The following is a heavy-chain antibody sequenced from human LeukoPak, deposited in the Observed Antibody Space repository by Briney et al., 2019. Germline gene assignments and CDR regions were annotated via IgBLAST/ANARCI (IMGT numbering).Heavy chain of an antibody. V-gene: IGHV3-23*01. CDR1: GFTFSSYA. Sequence: GRSLRLSCAASGFTFSSYAMSWVRQAPGKGPEWVSTISIDGGKTYYADSVKGRFTVSRDTSKNTLYLQMNSLRAEDTAVYYCARKGIGSSRYQNMDVWGKGTTVTVSS. D-gene: IGHD6-25*01. CDR2: ISIDGGKT. J-gene: IGHJ6*03. CDR3: ARKGIGSSRYQNMDV.